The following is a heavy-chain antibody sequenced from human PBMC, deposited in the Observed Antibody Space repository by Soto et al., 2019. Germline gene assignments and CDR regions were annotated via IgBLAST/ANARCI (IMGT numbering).Heavy chain of an antibody. CDR1: GGSISSGGYY. V-gene: IGHV4-31*03. CDR3: ARDQDSGSYLGNYYYGMDV. CDR2: IYYSGST. J-gene: IGHJ6*02. D-gene: IGHD1-26*01. Sequence: SETLSLTCTVSGGSISSGGYYWSWIRQHPGKGLEWIGYIYYSGSTYYNPSLKSRVTISVDTSKNQFSLKLSSVTAADTAVYYCARDQDSGSYLGNYYYGMDVWGQGTTVTVSS.